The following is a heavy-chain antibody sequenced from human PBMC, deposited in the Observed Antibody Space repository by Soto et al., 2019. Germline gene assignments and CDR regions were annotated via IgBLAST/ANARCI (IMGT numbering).Heavy chain of an antibody. J-gene: IGHJ6*02. CDR1: GFTFGASA. Sequence: PGGSLILSWAASGFTFGASALQWVRQASGKGLEWVSGVSASGLNTDYADPVKGRFYISRDNSKNTVSLHMNSLRAEDTALYYCADPVPAPTHYDYYDMDVWGQGTTVAVS. V-gene: IGHV3-23*01. CDR3: ADPVPAPTHYDYYDMDV. D-gene: IGHD2-2*01. CDR2: VSASGLNT.